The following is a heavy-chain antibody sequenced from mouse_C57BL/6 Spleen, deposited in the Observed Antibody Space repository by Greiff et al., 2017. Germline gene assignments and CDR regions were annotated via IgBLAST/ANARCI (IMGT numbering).Heavy chain of an antibody. CDR2: IYPGSGST. CDR3: ARSGQYSAMDY. CDR1: GYTFTSYW. Sequence: VQLQQPGAELVKPGASVKMSCKASGYTFTSYWITWVTQRPGQGLEWIGDIYPGSGSTNYNEKFKSKATLTVDTSSSTAYMQLSSLTSEDSAVYYCARSGQYSAMDYCGQGTSVTVSS. V-gene: IGHV1-55*01. J-gene: IGHJ4*01. D-gene: IGHD3-1*01.